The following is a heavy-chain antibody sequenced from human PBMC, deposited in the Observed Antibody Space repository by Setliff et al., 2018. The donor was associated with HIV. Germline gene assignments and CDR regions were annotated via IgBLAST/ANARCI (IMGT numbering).Heavy chain of an antibody. J-gene: IGHJ4*02. CDR2: IYYTGKT. D-gene: IGHD3-10*01. CDR3: ARSIYGSGNYPLDI. CDR1: GGSFSGYH. V-gene: IGHV4-4*07. Sequence: PSETLSLTCTVSGGSFSGYHWNWIRQPAGKGLEWIGRIYYTGKTDYNPSLKSRVTMSMDTSKNQISLTLNSMTAADTAVYYCARSIYGSGNYPLDIWGQGILVTVSS.